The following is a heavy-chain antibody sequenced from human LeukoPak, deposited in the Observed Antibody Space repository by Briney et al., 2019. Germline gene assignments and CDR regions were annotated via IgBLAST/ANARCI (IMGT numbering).Heavy chain of an antibody. CDR2: IYTNENT. CDR3: ARVKYSSSWPTDY. CDR1: GGSISIYY. Sequence: PSETLSLTCTVSGGSISIYYWNWIRQPAGKGLEWIGRIYTNENTFFNPSLKSRVTISVDTSKNQFSLKLSSVTAADTAVYYCARVKYSSSWPTDYWGQGTLVTVSS. D-gene: IGHD6-13*01. J-gene: IGHJ4*02. V-gene: IGHV4-4*07.